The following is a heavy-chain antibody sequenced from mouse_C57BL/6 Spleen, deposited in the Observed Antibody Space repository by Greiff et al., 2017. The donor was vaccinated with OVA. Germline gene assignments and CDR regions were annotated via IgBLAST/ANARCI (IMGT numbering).Heavy chain of an antibody. CDR2: IDPSDSYT. D-gene: IGHD4-1*01. J-gene: IGHJ3*01. CDR1: GYTFTSYW. CDR3: ANWDEGFAY. V-gene: IGHV1-69*01. Sequence: QVQLQQPGAELVMPGASVKLSCKASGYTFTSYWMHWVKQRPGQGLEWIGEIDPSDSYTTYNQKLKGKSTLTVDKSSSTAYMQLSSLTSEDSAVYYCANWDEGFAYWGQGTLVTVSA.